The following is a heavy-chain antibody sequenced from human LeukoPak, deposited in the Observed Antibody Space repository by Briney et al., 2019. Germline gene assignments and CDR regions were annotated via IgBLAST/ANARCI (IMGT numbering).Heavy chain of an antibody. CDR3: ALGGATAAYYYGMDV. CDR1: GYTFINYG. CDR2: ISAYNGNT. Sequence: ASVKVSCKASGYTFINYGISWVRQAPGQGLEWMGWISAYNGNTNYAQKLQGRVTMTTDTSTGTAYMELRSLRSDDTAGYYCALGGATAAYYYGMDVWGQGTTVTVSS. J-gene: IGHJ6*01. V-gene: IGHV1-18*01. D-gene: IGHD1-26*01.